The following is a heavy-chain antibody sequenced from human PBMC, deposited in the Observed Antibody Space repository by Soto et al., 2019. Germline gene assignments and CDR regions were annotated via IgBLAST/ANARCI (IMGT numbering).Heavy chain of an antibody. CDR1: GFTFSSYG. CDR2: IWYDGSNR. J-gene: IGHJ4*02. CDR3: ARGPIEVDF. D-gene: IGHD3-22*01. V-gene: IGHV3-33*01. Sequence: QVQLVESGGGVVQPGRSLRLSCAASGFTFSSYGMLWVRQAPGKGLEWVAVIWYDGSNRYYADSVKGRFTISRDNSKNTLYLQMNSLRAEDTAVYYCARGPIEVDFWGQGTLVTVSS.